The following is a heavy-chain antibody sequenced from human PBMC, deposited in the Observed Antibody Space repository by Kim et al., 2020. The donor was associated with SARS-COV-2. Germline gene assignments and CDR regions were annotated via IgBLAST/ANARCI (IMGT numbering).Heavy chain of an antibody. CDR2: ISWNSGSI. D-gene: IGHD4-17*01. J-gene: IGHJ2*01. CDR1: GFTFDDYA. CDR3: AKVVTTVTTLRGGYFDL. V-gene: IGHV3-9*01. Sequence: GGSLRLSCAASGFTFDDYAMHWVRQAPGKGLEWVSGISWNSGSIGYADSVKGRFTISRDNAKNSLYLQMNSLRAEDTALYYCAKVVTTVTTLRGGYFDLWGRGTLVTVSS.